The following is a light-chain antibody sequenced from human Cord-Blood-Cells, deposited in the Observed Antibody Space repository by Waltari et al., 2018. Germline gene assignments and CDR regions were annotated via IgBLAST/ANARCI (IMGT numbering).Light chain of an antibody. J-gene: IGLJ3*02. Sequence: QSVLTQPPSASGTPGQRVTISCSGSSSNIGSNYVYCYQQLPGTAPKLLIYRNNRRPSGVPDRFSGSKSGTSASLAISGLRYEDEADYYCAAWDDSLSGWVFGGGTKLTVL. CDR1: SSNIGSNY. CDR2: RNN. V-gene: IGLV1-47*01. CDR3: AAWDDSLSGWV.